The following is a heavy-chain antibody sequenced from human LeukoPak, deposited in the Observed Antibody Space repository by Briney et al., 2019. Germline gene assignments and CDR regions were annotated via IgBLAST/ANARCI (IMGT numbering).Heavy chain of an antibody. Sequence: SETLSLTCAVYGGSLSGYYWSWIRQPPGKGLEWIGEINHSGSTYYNPSLKSRVTISVDTSKNQFSLKLSSVTAADTAVYYCARENIVGATTDAFDIWGQGTMVTVSS. D-gene: IGHD1-26*01. V-gene: IGHV4-34*01. CDR1: GGSLSGYY. CDR3: ARENIVGATTDAFDI. CDR2: INHSGST. J-gene: IGHJ3*02.